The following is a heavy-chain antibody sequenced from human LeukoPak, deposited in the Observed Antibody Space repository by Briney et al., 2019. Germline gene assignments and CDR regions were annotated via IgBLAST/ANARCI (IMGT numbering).Heavy chain of an antibody. CDR2: ISYDGSNK. D-gene: IGHD6-19*01. CDR1: GFTFSSYA. Sequence: PGGSLRLSCAASGFTFSSYAMHWVRQAPGKGLEWVAVISYDGSNKYYADSVKGRFTISRDNSKNTLYLQMNSLRAEDTAVYYCARENSSGWYNYGMDVWGKGTTVTVSS. V-gene: IGHV3-30*04. CDR3: ARENSSGWYNYGMDV. J-gene: IGHJ6*04.